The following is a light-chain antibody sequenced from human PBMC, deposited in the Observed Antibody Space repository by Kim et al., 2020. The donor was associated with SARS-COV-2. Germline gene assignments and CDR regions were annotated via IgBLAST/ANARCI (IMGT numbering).Light chain of an antibody. CDR3: QQYNSYSWT. CDR2: KAS. J-gene: IGKJ1*01. CDR1: QSISSW. V-gene: IGKV1-5*03. Sequence: ASVGDRVTITCRASQSISSWLAWYQTKPGKAPKLLIYKASSLQTGVPSRFSGSGSGTEFTLTISSLQPDDFATYYCQQYNSYSWTFGQGTKVDIK.